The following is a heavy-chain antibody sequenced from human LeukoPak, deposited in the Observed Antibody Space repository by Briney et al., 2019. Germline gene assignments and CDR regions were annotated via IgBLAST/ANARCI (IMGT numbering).Heavy chain of an antibody. D-gene: IGHD5-18*01. V-gene: IGHV5-51*01. Sequence: GESLKISCKGSGYSFTTYWIGWVRQMPGKGLEWMGLIYPGDSDTRYSPSFQGQVTISADKSISTAYLQWSSLKASDTAMYYCARLGYSYAIRDYYYYYYYMDVWGKGTTVTVSS. CDR2: IYPGDSDT. CDR1: GYSFTTYW. CDR3: ARLGYSYAIRDYYYYYYYMDV. J-gene: IGHJ6*03.